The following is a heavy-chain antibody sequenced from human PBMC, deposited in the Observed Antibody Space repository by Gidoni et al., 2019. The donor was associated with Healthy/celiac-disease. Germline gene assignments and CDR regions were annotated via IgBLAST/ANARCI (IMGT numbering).Heavy chain of an antibody. Sequence: AASGFTFSSYAMSWVRQAPGKGLEWVSAISGSGGSTYYADSVKGRFTISRDNSKNTLYLQMNSLRAEDTAVYYCAKAVWATADIVVVPAEFVQDYWGQGTLVTVSS. CDR2: ISGSGGST. V-gene: IGHV3-23*01. J-gene: IGHJ4*02. D-gene: IGHD2-2*01. CDR3: AKAVWATADIVVVPAEFVQDY. CDR1: GFTFSSYA.